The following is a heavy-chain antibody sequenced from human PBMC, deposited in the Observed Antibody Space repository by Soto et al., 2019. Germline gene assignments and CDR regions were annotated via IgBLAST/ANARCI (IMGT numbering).Heavy chain of an antibody. Sequence: QVQLVESGGGVVQPGRSLRLSCAASGFTFSSYGMHWVRQAPGKGLEWVAVISYDGSNKYYADSVKGRFTISRDNSKNTLYLQRNSLRAEDTAVYYCAKDGAAVHAIYYYYGMDVWGQGTTVTVSS. D-gene: IGHD6-13*01. CDR1: GFTFSSYG. CDR2: ISYDGSNK. V-gene: IGHV3-30*18. J-gene: IGHJ6*02. CDR3: AKDGAAVHAIYYYYGMDV.